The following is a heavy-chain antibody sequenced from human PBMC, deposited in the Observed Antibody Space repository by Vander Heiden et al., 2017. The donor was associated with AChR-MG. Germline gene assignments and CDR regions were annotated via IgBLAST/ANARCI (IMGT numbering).Heavy chain of an antibody. CDR2: IIVILGIA. D-gene: IGHD6-13*01. CDR3: ARPGDNSSSWFSWFDP. V-gene: IGHV1-69*04. CDR1: GGPPSSYA. J-gene: IGHJ5*02. Sequence: QVPLVQSGAEVTKPGTSVKVYCQASGGPPSSYAISGVRQAPGRGLEWMGRIIVILGIAKCAQKFQGRVTITADKSTSTAYMELSSLRSEDTAVYDCARPGDNSSSWFSWFDPWGQGTLVTVSS.